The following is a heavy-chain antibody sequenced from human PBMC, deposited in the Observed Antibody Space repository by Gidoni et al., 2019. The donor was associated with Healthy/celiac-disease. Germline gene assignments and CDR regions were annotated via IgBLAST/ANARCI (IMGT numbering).Heavy chain of an antibody. D-gene: IGHD2-2*01. CDR2: IIPIFGTA. Sequence: QVQLVQSGAEVKKPGSSVKVSCKASGGTFSSYAISWVRQAPGQGLEWMGGIIPIFGTANYAQKFQGRVTITADKSTSTAYIELSSLRSEDTAVYYCARESGVVVVPAASYYGMDVWGQGTTVTVSS. J-gene: IGHJ6*02. CDR1: GGTFSSYA. V-gene: IGHV1-69*06. CDR3: ARESGVVVVPAASYYGMDV.